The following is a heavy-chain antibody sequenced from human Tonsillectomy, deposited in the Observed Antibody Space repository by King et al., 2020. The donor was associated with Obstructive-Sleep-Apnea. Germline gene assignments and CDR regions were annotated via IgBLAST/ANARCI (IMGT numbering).Heavy chain of an antibody. CDR1: GGTVSSYV. J-gene: IGHJ4*02. D-gene: IGHD2-2*01. CDR3: ARGHCSRDSCYLAY. Sequence: QLVQSGAEVKKPGSSVKVSCKASGGTVSSYVISWVRQAPGHGLEWMGGIIPLFGTANYAQKFQGRVTITADESTTTAYLDLSSLRSEDTAVYYCARGHCSRDSCYLAYWGQGTLVTVSS. V-gene: IGHV1-69*01. CDR2: IIPLFGTA.